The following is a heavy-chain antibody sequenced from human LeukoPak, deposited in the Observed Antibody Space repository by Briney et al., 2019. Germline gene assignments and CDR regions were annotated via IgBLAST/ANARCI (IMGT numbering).Heavy chain of an antibody. Sequence: WGSLRLSCAASGFTFSNYWMHWVRQAPGKGLVWVSRINSDGSSTTYADSVKGRFTISRDNAKNTLYLQMNSLRAEDTAVYYCARDYGRSRDYGMDVWGQGTTVTVSS. CDR2: INSDGSST. CDR1: GFTFSNYW. J-gene: IGHJ6*02. V-gene: IGHV3-74*01. CDR3: ARDYGRSRDYGMDV. D-gene: IGHD3-10*01.